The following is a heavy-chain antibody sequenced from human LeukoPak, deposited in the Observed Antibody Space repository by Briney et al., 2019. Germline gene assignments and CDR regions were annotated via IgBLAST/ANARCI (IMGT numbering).Heavy chain of an antibody. J-gene: IGHJ6*04. CDR3: AELGITMIGGV. CDR2: ISSSGSTI. D-gene: IGHD3-10*02. V-gene: IGHV3-48*04. Sequence: GGSLRLSGAASGFTFSSYWMNWVRQAPGKGLEWVSYISSSGSTIYYADSVKGRFTISRDNAKNSLYLQMNSLRAEDTAVYYCAELGITMIGGVWGKGTTVTISS. CDR1: GFTFSSYW.